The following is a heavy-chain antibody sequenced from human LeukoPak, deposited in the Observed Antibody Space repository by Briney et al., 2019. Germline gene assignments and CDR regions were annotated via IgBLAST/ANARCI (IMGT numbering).Heavy chain of an antibody. Sequence: GGSLRLSCAASGFTFSSYAMSWVRQASGKGLEWVSAISGSGGSTYYADSVKGRFTISRDNSKNTLYLQMNSLRAEDTAVYYCAKAGDNSGNYGAFDIWGQGTMVTVSS. CDR1: GFTFSSYA. D-gene: IGHD3-22*01. CDR2: ISGSGGST. J-gene: IGHJ3*02. CDR3: AKAGDNSGNYGAFDI. V-gene: IGHV3-23*01.